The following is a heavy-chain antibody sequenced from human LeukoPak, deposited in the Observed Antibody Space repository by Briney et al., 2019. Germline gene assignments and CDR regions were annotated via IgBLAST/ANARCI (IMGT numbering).Heavy chain of an antibody. Sequence: GGSLRLSCAASGFNFRNYPMHWVRQAPGKGLEYVSAIGGNGDTTYYEDSMKGRVTISRDNSKNTLYLQLSSLRVEDTAVYYCVKDEGYCSSVSCSPSYWGQGTLVTVSS. D-gene: IGHD2-2*01. CDR2: IGGNGDTT. V-gene: IGHV3-64D*06. J-gene: IGHJ4*02. CDR1: GFNFRNYP. CDR3: VKDEGYCSSVSCSPSY.